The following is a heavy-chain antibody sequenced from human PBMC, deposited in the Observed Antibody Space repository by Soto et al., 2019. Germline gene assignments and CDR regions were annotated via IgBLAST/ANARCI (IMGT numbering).Heavy chain of an antibody. Sequence: SETLSLTCTVSGDAVTNYFCSFMRHPPCKGLEWIGHMYHGGRTNYSPSLKSRVTMSLDSSKNQFSLNLSSVTAADTAVYFCARDPGYCTNGVCPIFDFWGQGVLVTVSS. CDR1: GDAVTNYF. CDR3: ARDPGYCTNGVCPIFDF. CDR2: MYHGGRT. D-gene: IGHD2-8*01. V-gene: IGHV4-59*02. J-gene: IGHJ4*02.